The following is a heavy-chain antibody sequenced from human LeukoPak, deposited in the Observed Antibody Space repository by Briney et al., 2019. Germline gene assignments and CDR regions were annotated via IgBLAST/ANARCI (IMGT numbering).Heavy chain of an antibody. Sequence: PSETLSLTCAVYGGSFSGYYWSWIRQPPGKGLEWIGEINHSGSTNYNPSLKRRVTISVDTSKNQFSLKLSSVTAADTAVYYCARGGGVRYSSSWYRYYFDYWGQGTLVTVSS. CDR2: INHSGST. D-gene: IGHD6-13*01. J-gene: IGHJ4*02. CDR3: ARGGGVRYSSSWYRYYFDY. V-gene: IGHV4-34*01. CDR1: GGSFSGYY.